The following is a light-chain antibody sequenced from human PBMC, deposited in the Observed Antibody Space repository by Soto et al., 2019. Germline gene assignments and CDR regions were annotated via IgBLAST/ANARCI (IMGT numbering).Light chain of an antibody. CDR2: TAS. CDR3: QQYTSYSRT. J-gene: IGKJ1*01. CDR1: QSMSSW. V-gene: IGKV1-5*03. Sequence: EIQVTQAPDTLSASVEHRVTITCRASQSMSSWFAWYQQKPGKAPNLLIYTASSLESGVPSRFSGSGTGTEFTLIISSLQPEDLANYYCQQYTSYSRTVGQGTKVDSK.